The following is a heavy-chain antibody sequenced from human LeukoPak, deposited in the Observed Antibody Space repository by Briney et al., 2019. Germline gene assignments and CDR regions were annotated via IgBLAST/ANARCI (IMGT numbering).Heavy chain of an antibody. CDR1: GCTFSSYA. CDR2: ISNDAVRT. Sequence: GGSLRLSCAASGCTFSSYAMHWVRQAPGKGLEYVSAISNDAVRTYYVDSVRGRFSISRDNSKDTLYLQMGSLRVEDMAVYYCARDLSGGGLDYWGQGTLVTVSS. J-gene: IGHJ4*02. CDR3: ARDLSGGGLDY. V-gene: IGHV3-64*02. D-gene: IGHD3-10*01.